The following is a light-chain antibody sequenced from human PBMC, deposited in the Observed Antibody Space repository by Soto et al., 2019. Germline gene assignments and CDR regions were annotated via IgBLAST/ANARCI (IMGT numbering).Light chain of an antibody. CDR3: QQYNIWPST. V-gene: IGKV3-15*01. J-gene: IGKJ1*01. CDR1: RSVSID. CDR2: AAS. Sequence: EIVLKQSPGILSLSPGVRATLSCRAIRSVSIDLAWYQQKSGQAPRLLIYAASTRATDIPARLSGSGSGTEFTLTISNLQSEHFVVSYCQQYNIWPSTFGQGTTGDIK.